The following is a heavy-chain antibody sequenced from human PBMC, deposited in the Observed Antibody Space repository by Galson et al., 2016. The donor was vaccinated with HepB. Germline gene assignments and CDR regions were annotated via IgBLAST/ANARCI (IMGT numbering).Heavy chain of an antibody. CDR3: ARGAFSSSWLRSWFDP. D-gene: IGHD6-13*01. CDR1: GFTFSSYS. J-gene: IGHJ5*02. Sequence: SLRLSCAASGFTFSSYSMNWVRQAPGKGLEWVSSISTSSSNIYYADSVKGRFTISRDNANDLLYLQMNSLRAEDTAVYYCARGAFSSSWLRSWFDPWGQGTLVTVSS. CDR2: ISTSSSNI. V-gene: IGHV3-21*01.